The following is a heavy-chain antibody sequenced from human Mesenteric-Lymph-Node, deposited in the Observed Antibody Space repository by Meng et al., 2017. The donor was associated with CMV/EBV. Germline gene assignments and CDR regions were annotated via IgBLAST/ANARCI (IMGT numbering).Heavy chain of an antibody. CDR3: ARAPVTIFGVEYWFDP. J-gene: IGHJ5*02. CDR2: IYYSGST. D-gene: IGHD3-3*01. V-gene: IGHV4-59*01. CDR1: GGSISSYY. Sequence: SETLSLTCTVSGGSISSYYWSWIRQPPGKGLEWIGYIYYSGSTNYNPSLKSRVTISVDTSKNQFSLKLSSVTAADTAVYYCARAPVTIFGVEYWFDPWGQGTLVIVSS.